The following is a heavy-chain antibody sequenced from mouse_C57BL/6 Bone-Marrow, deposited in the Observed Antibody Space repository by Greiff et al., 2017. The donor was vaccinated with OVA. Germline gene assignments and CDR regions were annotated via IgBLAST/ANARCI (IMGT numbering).Heavy chain of an antibody. CDR1: GFNIKDDY. J-gene: IGHJ2*01. CDR3: TGLLWLRRGY. CDR2: IDPENGDT. V-gene: IGHV14-4*01. Sequence: EVKVEESGAELVRPGASVKLSCTASGFNIKDDYMHWVKQRPEQGLEWIGWIDPENGDTEYASKFQGKATITADTSSNTAYLQLSSLTSEDTAVYYCTGLLWLRRGYWGQGTTLTVSS. D-gene: IGHD2-2*01.